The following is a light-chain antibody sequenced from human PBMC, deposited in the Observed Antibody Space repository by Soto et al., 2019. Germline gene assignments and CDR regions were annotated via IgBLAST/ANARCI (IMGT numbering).Light chain of an antibody. CDR1: QSIDTY. V-gene: IGKV3-11*01. J-gene: IGKJ4*01. CDR3: QQRYNWPLT. CDR2: DAS. Sequence: EIVLTQSPATLSSSPGERATLSCRASQSIDTYLAWYQQKPGQAPRLLIYDASDMATGIPARFSGSGSGTAFPLPISGLEPEDFALYYCQQRYNWPLTFGGGTKV.